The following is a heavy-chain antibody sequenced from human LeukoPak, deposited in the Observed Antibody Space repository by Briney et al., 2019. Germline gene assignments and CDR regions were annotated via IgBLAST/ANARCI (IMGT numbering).Heavy chain of an antibody. Sequence: PSETLSLTCTVSGGSISSYYWSWIRQPAGKGLEWIGRIYTSGSTNYNPSLKSRVTMSVDTSKNQFSLKLSSVTAADTAVYYCARDQSDYYDSSGYYLPDYYYGMDVWGQGTTVTVSS. CDR2: IYTSGST. J-gene: IGHJ6*02. CDR3: ARDQSDYYDSSGYYLPDYYYGMDV. D-gene: IGHD3-22*01. CDR1: GGSISSYY. V-gene: IGHV4-4*07.